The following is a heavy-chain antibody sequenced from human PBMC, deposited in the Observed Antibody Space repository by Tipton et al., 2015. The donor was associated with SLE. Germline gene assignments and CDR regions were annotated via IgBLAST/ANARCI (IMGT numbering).Heavy chain of an antibody. CDR2: IYYTGSA. CDR3: ARAPGLAAAGGGF. J-gene: IGHJ4*02. CDR1: GGSISSPTYY. D-gene: IGHD6-13*01. V-gene: IGHV4-39*02. Sequence: TLSLTCTVSGGSISSPTYYWGWVRQPPGKGLEWIGSIYYTGSANYNPALKSRVSISLDTSKNHFSLRLTSVTAADTAVYYCARAPGLAAAGGGFWGQGTLVTVSS.